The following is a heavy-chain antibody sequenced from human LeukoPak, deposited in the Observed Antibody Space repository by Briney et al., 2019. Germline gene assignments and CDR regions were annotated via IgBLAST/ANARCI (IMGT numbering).Heavy chain of an antibody. CDR1: GSTFAAYF. CDR3: ARDRGSPDAFDI. Sequence: ASVKVSCKASGSTFAAYFMPWVRQAPRQGLEWMAWINPNSGGTNCAQKFQGRVTMTRDTSTTTAYMELSSLRSDDTAVYFCARDRGSPDAFDIWGQGTMVTVSS. D-gene: IGHD5-24*01. CDR2: INPNSGGT. V-gene: IGHV1-2*02. J-gene: IGHJ3*02.